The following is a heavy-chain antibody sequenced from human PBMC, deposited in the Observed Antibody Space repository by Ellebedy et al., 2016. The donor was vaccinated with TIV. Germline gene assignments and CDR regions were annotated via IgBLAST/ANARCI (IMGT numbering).Heavy chain of an antibody. V-gene: IGHV4-30-2*01. CDR2: ISHSGST. Sequence: SETLSLXCAVSGGSISDGGSSWSWIRQPPGKGLEWIGYISHSGSTYYNSSLKSRLTISVDRSKNEFSLRVRSVTAADTAVYYCARGTNFGVADVGHYMDVWGKGTTVIVSS. J-gene: IGHJ6*03. CDR3: ARGTNFGVADVGHYMDV. CDR1: GGSISDGGSS. D-gene: IGHD3-3*01.